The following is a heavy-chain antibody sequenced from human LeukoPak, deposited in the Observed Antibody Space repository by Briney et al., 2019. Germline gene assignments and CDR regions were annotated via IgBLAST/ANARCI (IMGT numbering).Heavy chain of an antibody. Sequence: KSGGSLRLSCAASGFTFSSYSMNWVRQAPGKGLEWVSSISSSSSYIYYADSVKGRFTISRDNAKNSLYLQMNSPRAEDTAVYYCARATVARDTASDYWGQGTLVTVSS. CDR2: ISSSSSYI. CDR3: ARATVARDTASDY. J-gene: IGHJ4*02. D-gene: IGHD4-23*01. V-gene: IGHV3-21*01. CDR1: GFTFSSYS.